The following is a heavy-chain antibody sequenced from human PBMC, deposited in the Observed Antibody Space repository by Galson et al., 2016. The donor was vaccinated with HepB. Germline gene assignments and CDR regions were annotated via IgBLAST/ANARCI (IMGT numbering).Heavy chain of an antibody. J-gene: IGHJ4*02. CDR1: GFVFSNFG. CDR3: AKERLVRRIFDH. V-gene: IGHV3-23*01. CDR2: ISTRRTT. D-gene: IGHD3-9*01. Sequence: SLRLSCAASGFVFSNFGLSWVRQAPGKGLEWVASISTRRTTYYSDSVQGRFTISRRNSNNTLYLQMNGLRTEDTAVYYCAKERLVRRIFDHWGQGTLLTVSS.